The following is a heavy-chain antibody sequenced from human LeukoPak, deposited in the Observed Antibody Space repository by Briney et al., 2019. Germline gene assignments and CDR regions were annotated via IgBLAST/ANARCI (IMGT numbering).Heavy chain of an antibody. CDR2: IYTSGST. D-gene: IGHD4-11*01. J-gene: IGHJ4*02. CDR3: ARGIYSNSYAPIPLFDY. Sequence: SETLSLTCTVSGGSISSYYWSWIRQPAGKGLEWIGRIYTSGSTNYNPSLKSRVTISVDTSKNQFSLKLSSVTAADTAVYYCARGIYSNSYAPIPLFDYWGQGTLVTVSS. CDR1: GGSISSYY. V-gene: IGHV4-4*07.